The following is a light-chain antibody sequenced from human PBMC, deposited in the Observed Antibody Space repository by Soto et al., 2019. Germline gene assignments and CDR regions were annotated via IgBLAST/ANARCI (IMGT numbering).Light chain of an antibody. CDR3: QSYDSSLSAYV. V-gene: IGLV1-40*01. J-gene: IGLJ1*01. CDR1: SSNIGAAYD. Sequence: QSVLTQPPSVSGAPGQRVTISCTGGSSNIGAAYDVQWYRQLPGTAPKLLIYGNGNRPSGVPDRFSGSQSDTSASLAITGLQAEDEADYYCQSYDSSLSAYVFGTGTKLTVL. CDR2: GNG.